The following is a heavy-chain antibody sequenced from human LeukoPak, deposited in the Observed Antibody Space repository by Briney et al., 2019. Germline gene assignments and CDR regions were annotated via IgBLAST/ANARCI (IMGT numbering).Heavy chain of an antibody. J-gene: IGHJ4*02. Sequence: GASVKVSCKASGGTFSSYAISWVRQAPGQGPEWMGGIIPIFGTANYAQKFQGRVTITADESTSTAYMELSSLRSEDTAVYYCARDSPGGYGDYYFDYWGQGTLVTVSS. V-gene: IGHV1-69*13. CDR3: ARDSPGGYGDYYFDY. CDR1: GGTFSSYA. D-gene: IGHD4-17*01. CDR2: IIPIFGTA.